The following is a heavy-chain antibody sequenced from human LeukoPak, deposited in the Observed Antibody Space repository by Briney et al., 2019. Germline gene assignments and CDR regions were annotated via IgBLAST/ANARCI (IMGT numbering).Heavy chain of an antibody. V-gene: IGHV4-39*07. CDR3: ARESRIVEGDGYYIDV. Sequence: PSETLSLTCTVSGISISNINYYWGWIRQPPGKGLEWIGTMHYSGSTDYNPSLMSRVTISLDTSKNQFSLQLTSVTAADTAVYYCARESRIVEGDGYYIDVWGKGTTVTISS. CDR2: MHYSGST. CDR1: GISISNINYY. D-gene: IGHD1-26*01. J-gene: IGHJ6*03.